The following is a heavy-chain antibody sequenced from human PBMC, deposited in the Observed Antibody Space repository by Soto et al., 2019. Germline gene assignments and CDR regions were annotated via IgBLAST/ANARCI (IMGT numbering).Heavy chain of an antibody. CDR1: GGSISSYY. J-gene: IGHJ3*02. CDR3: ARNYGRGAVDI. V-gene: IGHV4-59*01. D-gene: IGHD4-17*01. Sequence: QVQLQESGPGLVKPSETLSLTCTVSGGSISSYYWSWIRQPPGKGLEWIGYIYYSGSTNYNPSLKSRVTISVDTSKNPFSLKLSSVTAADTGVYYCARNYGRGAVDIWGQGTKGTVSS. CDR2: IYYSGST.